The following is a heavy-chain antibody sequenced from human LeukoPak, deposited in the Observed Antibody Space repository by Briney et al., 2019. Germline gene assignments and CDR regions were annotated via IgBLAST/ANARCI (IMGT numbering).Heavy chain of an antibody. D-gene: IGHD6-6*01. CDR1: GYTFTSYY. V-gene: IGHV1-46*01. Sequence: ASVKVSCKAPGYTFTSYYMHWVRQAPGQGLEWMGIINPSGGSTSYAQKFQGRVTMTRDTSTSTVYMELSSLRSEDTAVYYCASAGAARTTHYYYYYMDVWGKGTTVTVSS. J-gene: IGHJ6*03. CDR3: ASAGAARTTHYYYYYMDV. CDR2: INPSGGST.